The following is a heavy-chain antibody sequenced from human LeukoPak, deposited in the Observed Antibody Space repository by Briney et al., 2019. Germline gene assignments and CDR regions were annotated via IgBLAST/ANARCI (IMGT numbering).Heavy chain of an antibody. D-gene: IGHD5-18*01. V-gene: IGHV3-66*01. CDR3: VPDTAMTILEY. Sequence: GGSLRLSCAVSGFSVSSNYMSWVRQAPGKGLEWVSLINTGTSTHYADSVKGRFTISGDKSKNTLYLEMNSLRAEDTAVYYCVPDTAMTILEYWGQGTLVTVSS. J-gene: IGHJ4*02. CDR2: INTGTST. CDR1: GFSVSSNY.